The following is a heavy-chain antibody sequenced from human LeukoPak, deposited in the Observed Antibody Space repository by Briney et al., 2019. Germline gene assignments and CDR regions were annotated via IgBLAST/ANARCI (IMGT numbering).Heavy chain of an antibody. CDR1: GFTFSNYA. D-gene: IGHD3-10*01. CDR2: ISGGGGST. Sequence: GGSLRLSCTGSGFTFSNYAMNWVRQAPGKGLEWVSGISGGGGSTYYANSVKGRFTISRDSSKNTLYLQMNSLRAEDTAVYYCAKDRYSGSGSYYAYYYYGMDVWGQGTTVTVSS. J-gene: IGHJ6*02. CDR3: AKDRYSGSGSYYAYYYYGMDV. V-gene: IGHV3-23*01.